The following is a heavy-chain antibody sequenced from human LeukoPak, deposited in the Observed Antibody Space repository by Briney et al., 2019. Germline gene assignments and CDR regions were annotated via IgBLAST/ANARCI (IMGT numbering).Heavy chain of an antibody. CDR1: GGTFSSYA. Sequence: ASVKVSCKASGGTFSSYAISWVRQAPGQGLEWMGGIIPIFGTANYAQKFQGRVTITADESTSTAYMELSSLRSEDTAVYYCATRLDDHGSFYSWGQGTLVTVSS. J-gene: IGHJ4*02. CDR3: ATRLDDHGSFYS. D-gene: IGHD4-17*01. CDR2: IIPIFGTA. V-gene: IGHV1-69*13.